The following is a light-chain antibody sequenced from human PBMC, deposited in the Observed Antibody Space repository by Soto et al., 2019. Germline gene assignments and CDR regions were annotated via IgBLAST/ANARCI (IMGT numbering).Light chain of an antibody. CDR1: SNDVGIYNL. Sequence: QSALTQPASVSGSPGQSITNSCTGTSNDVGIYNLVSWYQQHPGKAPKLMIYEVSKRPSGVSNRFSCSKSGNTASPTISGLQAEDEADYYCCSYATRTDYVFGTGTKVTVL. CDR3: CSYATRTDYV. CDR2: EVS. V-gene: IGLV2-23*02. J-gene: IGLJ1*01.